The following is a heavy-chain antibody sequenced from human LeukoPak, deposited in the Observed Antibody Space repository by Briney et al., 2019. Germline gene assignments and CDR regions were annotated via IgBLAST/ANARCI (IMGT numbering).Heavy chain of an antibody. J-gene: IGHJ4*02. Sequence: ASVKVSCKVSGYTLTELSMHWVRQAPGKGLEWMGGFDPEDGETIYAQKFQGRVTMTEDTSTDTAYVELSSLRSEDTAVYYCATESYDSSGLHFDYWGQGTLVTVSS. D-gene: IGHD3-22*01. CDR2: FDPEDGET. V-gene: IGHV1-24*01. CDR3: ATESYDSSGLHFDY. CDR1: GYTLTELS.